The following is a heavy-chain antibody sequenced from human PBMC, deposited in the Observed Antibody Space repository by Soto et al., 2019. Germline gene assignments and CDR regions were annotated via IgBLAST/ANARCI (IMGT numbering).Heavy chain of an antibody. CDR1: GYTFTSYA. Sequence: ASVKVSCKASGYTFTSYAMHWVRQAPGQRLEWMGWINAGNGNTKYSQKFQGRVTITRDTSASTAYMELGSLRSEDTAVYYCARGLACSGGSCYFGGNWFDPWGQGTLVTVSS. CDR2: INAGNGNT. CDR3: ARGLACSGGSCYFGGNWFDP. V-gene: IGHV1-3*01. J-gene: IGHJ5*02. D-gene: IGHD2-15*01.